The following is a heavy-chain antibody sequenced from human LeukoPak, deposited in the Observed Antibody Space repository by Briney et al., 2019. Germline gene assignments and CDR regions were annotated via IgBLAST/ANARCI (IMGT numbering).Heavy chain of an antibody. D-gene: IGHD4-17*01. J-gene: IGHJ1*01. CDR1: GYTFTGHY. CDR2: INPNSSAT. CDR3: ARDPFGDHEYFQY. Sequence: ASVKVSCKASGYTFTGHYMHWVRQAPGQGLEWVGWINPNSSATKYGQKFQGRVTVTRDTSISTVYMELSSLRVDDTAVYYCARDPFGDHEYFQYWGQGTLVTVSS. V-gene: IGHV1-2*02.